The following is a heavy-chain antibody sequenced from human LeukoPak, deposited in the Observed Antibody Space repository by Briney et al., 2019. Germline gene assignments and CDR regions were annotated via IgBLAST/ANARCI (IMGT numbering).Heavy chain of an antibody. Sequence: GESLKISCQGSGYSFTTYWIGWVRQMPGKGLEWVGIIDPDNSDTRYSPSFQGQVTISADKSFSTAYLQWSSLKASDTAMYYCARQDTTMVALDYWGQGTLVTVSS. V-gene: IGHV5-51*01. D-gene: IGHD5-18*01. J-gene: IGHJ4*02. CDR3: ARQDTTMVALDY. CDR2: IDPDNSDT. CDR1: GYSFTTYW.